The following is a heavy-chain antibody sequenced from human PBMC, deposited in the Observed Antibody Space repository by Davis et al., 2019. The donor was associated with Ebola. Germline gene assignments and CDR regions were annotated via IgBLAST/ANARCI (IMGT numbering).Heavy chain of an antibody. J-gene: IGHJ4*02. CDR1: GGSITSYY. CDR2: IYYSGST. D-gene: IGHD4-11*01. CDR3: ARGPTRYYFDY. V-gene: IGHV4-59*01. Sequence: MPSETLSLTCTVSGGSITSYYWSWIRQPPGKGLEWIGYIYYSGSTNYNPSLNSRGTMSVDTSKNQFSLKLTSVTAADTAVFYCARGPTRYYFDYWGQGILVTVSS.